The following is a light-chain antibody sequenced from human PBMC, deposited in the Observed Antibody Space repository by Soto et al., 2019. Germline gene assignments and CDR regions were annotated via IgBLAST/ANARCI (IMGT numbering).Light chain of an antibody. CDR3: HHYSSSPPWP. CDR2: GAS. V-gene: IGKV3-20*01. Sequence: EIVLTQSPGTLSLSPGERATLSCRASQSVSSNHLAWYQQKPGQAPRLLIYGASSTATGIPDRFSGSGSGTDFTLTLSRLEHEDFAVYYCHHYSSSPPWPFGQGTKVEI. J-gene: IGKJ1*01. CDR1: QSVSSNH.